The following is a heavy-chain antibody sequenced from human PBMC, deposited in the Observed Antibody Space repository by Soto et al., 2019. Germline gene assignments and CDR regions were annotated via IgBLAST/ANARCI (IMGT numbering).Heavy chain of an antibody. D-gene: IGHD4-17*01. V-gene: IGHV3-23*01. J-gene: IGHJ4*02. CDR1: GFTFSSYA. Sequence: EVQLLESGGGLVQPGGSLRLSCAASGFTFSSYAMSWVRQAPGKGLEWVSAISGSGGSTYYADSVKGRFTISRDNSTKTLYLQMNSLRDDDTAVYYCAKDSYGDYFAYWGQGTLVTVSS. CDR3: AKDSYGDYFAY. CDR2: ISGSGGST.